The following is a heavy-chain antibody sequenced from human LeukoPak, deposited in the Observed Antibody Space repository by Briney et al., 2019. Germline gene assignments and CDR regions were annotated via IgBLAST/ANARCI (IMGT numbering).Heavy chain of an antibody. CDR1: GYSISSGYY. CDR3: ATSSLWPYAFDI. J-gene: IGHJ3*02. D-gene: IGHD3-10*01. V-gene: IGHV4-38-2*01. Sequence: LETLSLTCAVSGYSISSGYYWGWIRQPPGKGLEWIGSIYHSGSTYYNPSLKSRVTISVDTSKNQFSLKLSSVTAADTAVYYCATSSLWPYAFDIWGQGTMVTVSS. CDR2: IYHSGST.